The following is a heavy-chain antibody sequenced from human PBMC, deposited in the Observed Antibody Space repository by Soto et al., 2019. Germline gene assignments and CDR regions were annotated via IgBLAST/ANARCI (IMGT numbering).Heavy chain of an antibody. D-gene: IGHD5-18*01. CDR3: ARGYSYGYYYGMDV. CDR2: IWYDGSNK. V-gene: IGHV3-33*01. CDR1: GFTFSSYG. Sequence: VQLLESGGGVVQPGRSLRLSCAASGFTFSSYGMHWVRQAPGKGLEWVAVIWYDGSNKYYADSVKGRFTISRDNSKNTLYLQMNSLRAEDTAVYYCARGYSYGYYYGMDVWGQGTTVTVSS. J-gene: IGHJ6*02.